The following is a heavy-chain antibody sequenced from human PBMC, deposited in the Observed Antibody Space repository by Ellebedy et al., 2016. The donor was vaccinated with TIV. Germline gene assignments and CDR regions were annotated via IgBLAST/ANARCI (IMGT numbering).Heavy chain of an antibody. V-gene: IGHV3-23*01. Sequence: GESLKISCAASGFIFSNYGMTWVRQAPGKGLEWVSSITHSGIDTYFADSVRGRFTISRDNYKNTLSLQMPSLRAEDTAVYYCAKGGTAYTPFDYWGLGTLVTVSS. CDR3: AKGGTAYTPFDY. D-gene: IGHD2-21*02. CDR2: ITHSGIDT. J-gene: IGHJ4*02. CDR1: GFIFSNYG.